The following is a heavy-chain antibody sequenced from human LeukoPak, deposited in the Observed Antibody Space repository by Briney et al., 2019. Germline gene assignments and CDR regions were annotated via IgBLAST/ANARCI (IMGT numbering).Heavy chain of an antibody. CDR3: AREGDGYNSSAFDI. D-gene: IGHD5-24*01. CDR2: IYYSGST. J-gene: IGHJ3*02. V-gene: IGHV4-61*01. Sequence: SETLSLTCTVSGGSVSSGSYYWSWIRQPPGKGLEWIGYIYYSGSTNYNPPLKSRVTISVDTSKNQFSLKLSSVTAADTAVYYCAREGDGYNSSAFDIWGQGTMVTVSS. CDR1: GGSVSSGSYY.